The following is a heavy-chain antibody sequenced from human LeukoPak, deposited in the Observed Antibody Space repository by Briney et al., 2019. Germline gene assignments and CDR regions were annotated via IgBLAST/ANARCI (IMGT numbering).Heavy chain of an antibody. V-gene: IGHV3-53*01. D-gene: IGHD6-13*01. J-gene: IGHJ4*02. CDR3: ARSLGSSSSLRGFDY. Sequence: SGGSLRLSCAASGFTVSSNYMSWVRQAPGKGLEWVSVIYSGGSTYYADSVKGRFTISRDNSKNTLYLEMSSLRAEDTAVYYCARSLGSSSSLRGFDYWGQGTLVTVSS. CDR1: GFTVSSNY. CDR2: IYSGGST.